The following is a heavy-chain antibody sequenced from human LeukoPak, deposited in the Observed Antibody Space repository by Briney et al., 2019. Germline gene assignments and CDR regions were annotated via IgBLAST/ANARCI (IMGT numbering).Heavy chain of an antibody. Sequence: GGSLRLPCAASGITFSNYWMHWVRRAPGKGLMWVSRIKTDGTTTYYADSVKGRFTVSRDNAKDTLYLQLNSLRVEDTAVYYCATDRSWGGFDNWGQGTLVTVSS. D-gene: IGHD3-16*01. CDR1: GITFSNYW. CDR3: ATDRSWGGFDN. V-gene: IGHV3-74*01. J-gene: IGHJ4*02. CDR2: IKTDGTTT.